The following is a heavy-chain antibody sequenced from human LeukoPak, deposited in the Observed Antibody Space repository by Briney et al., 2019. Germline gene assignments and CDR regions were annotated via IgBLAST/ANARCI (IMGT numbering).Heavy chain of an antibody. V-gene: IGHV4-34*01. CDR3: ARGKAGATYYYYYYMDV. CDR1: GGSFSGYY. J-gene: IGHJ6*03. D-gene: IGHD1-26*01. Sequence: PSETLSLTCAVYGGSFSGYYWSWIRQPPGKGLEWIGEINHSGSTNYNPSPKSRVTISVDTSKNQFSLKLSSVTAADTAVYYCARGKAGATYYYYYYMDVWGKGTTVTVS. CDR2: INHSGST.